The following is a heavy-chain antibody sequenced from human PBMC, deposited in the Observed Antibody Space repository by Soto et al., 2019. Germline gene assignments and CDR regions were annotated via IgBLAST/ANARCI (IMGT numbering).Heavy chain of an antibody. J-gene: IGHJ4*02. CDR2: TYYRSKWYN. Sequence: QTLSLTCAISGDSVSSNSAAWNWIRQSPSRGLEWLGRTYYRSKWYNDYAVSVKSRITINPDTSKNQFSLQLNSVTPEDTAVYYCARSRRYSSGWQTRYYFDYWGQGTLVTVSS. V-gene: IGHV6-1*01. D-gene: IGHD6-19*01. CDR1: GDSVSSNSAA. CDR3: ARSRRYSSGWQTRYYFDY.